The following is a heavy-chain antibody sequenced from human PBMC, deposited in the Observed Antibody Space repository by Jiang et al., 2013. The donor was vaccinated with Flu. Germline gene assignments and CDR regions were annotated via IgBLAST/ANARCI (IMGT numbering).Heavy chain of an antibody. D-gene: IGHD4-17*01. J-gene: IGHJ4*02. CDR2: INPNSGGT. Sequence: SVKVSCKASGYTFTGYYMHWVRQAPGQGLEWMGWINPNSGGTNYAQKFQGWVTMTRDTSISTAYMELSRLRSDDTAVYYCARVFAGGDRRRYYFDYWGQGTLVTVSS. CDR3: ARVFAGGDRRRYYFDY. V-gene: IGHV1-2*04. CDR1: GYTFTGYY.